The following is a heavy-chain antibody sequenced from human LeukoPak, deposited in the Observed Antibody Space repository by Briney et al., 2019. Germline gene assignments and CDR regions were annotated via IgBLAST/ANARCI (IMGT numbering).Heavy chain of an antibody. Sequence: ASVKVSCKASGYTFTSYGISWVRQAPGQGLEWMGWISAYNGNTNYAQKLQGRVTMTTDTSTSTAYMELRSLRSDDTAVYYCALPYYYDSSGYYSFGAFDIWGQGTMVTVSS. CDR2: ISAYNGNT. J-gene: IGHJ3*02. V-gene: IGHV1-18*01. D-gene: IGHD3-22*01. CDR3: ALPYYYDSSGYYSFGAFDI. CDR1: GYTFTSYG.